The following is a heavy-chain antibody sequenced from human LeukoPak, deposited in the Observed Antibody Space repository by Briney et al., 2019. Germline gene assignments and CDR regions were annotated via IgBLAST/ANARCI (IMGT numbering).Heavy chain of an antibody. V-gene: IGHV4-59*01. Sequence: SETLSLTCTVSGGSISSYYWSWIRQPPGKGLEWIGYIYYSGSTNYNPSLKSRVTISVDTSKNQFSLKLSSVTAADTAVYYCARGSSSWYYYYYYYMDVWGKGTTVTISS. CDR2: IYYSGST. CDR3: ARGSSSWYYYYYYYMDV. CDR1: GGSISSYY. J-gene: IGHJ6*03. D-gene: IGHD6-13*01.